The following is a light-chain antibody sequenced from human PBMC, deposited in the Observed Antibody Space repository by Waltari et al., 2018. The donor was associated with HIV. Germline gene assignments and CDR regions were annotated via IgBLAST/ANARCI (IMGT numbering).Light chain of an antibody. CDR1: QSVSNNF. J-gene: IGKJ5*01. CDR3: QQYGSSPPIT. Sequence: IVLTQSPGTLSLSPGERETLSYRASQSVSNNFLAWYQRKPVQAPRLLIHCASRPATGIPGRFSGSGSGTDFTLTISRLEPEDFAVYYCQQYGSSPPITFGQGTRLEIK. CDR2: CAS. V-gene: IGKV3-20*01.